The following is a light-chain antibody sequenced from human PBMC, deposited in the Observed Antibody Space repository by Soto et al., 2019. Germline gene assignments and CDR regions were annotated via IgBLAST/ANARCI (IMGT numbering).Light chain of an antibody. CDR3: QQSYSSLYS. Sequence: DIQMTQSPSSLSASVGDGVTITCRASQSISNYLNWYQKRPGMAPKLLIHAASSLQSEVPARFSGGGSGTHFTLTISSLQPEDVATYYCQQSYSSLYSFGQGTKVDIK. V-gene: IGKV1-39*01. J-gene: IGKJ2*03. CDR2: AAS. CDR1: QSISNY.